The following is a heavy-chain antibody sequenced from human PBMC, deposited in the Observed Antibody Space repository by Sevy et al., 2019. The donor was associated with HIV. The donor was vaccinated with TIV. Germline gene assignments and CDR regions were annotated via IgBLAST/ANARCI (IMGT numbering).Heavy chain of an antibody. V-gene: IGHV1-18*01. CDR2: ISAYNGNT. D-gene: IGHD3-3*01. J-gene: IGHJ6*02. Sequence: ASVKVSCKASGYTFTSYGISWVRQAPGQELEWMGWISAYNGNTNYAQKLQGRVTMTTDTSTSTAYMELRSLRSDDTAVYYCARVGDYDFWSGYYTYYYYGMDVWGQGTTVTVSS. CDR3: ARVGDYDFWSGYYTYYYYGMDV. CDR1: GYTFTSYG.